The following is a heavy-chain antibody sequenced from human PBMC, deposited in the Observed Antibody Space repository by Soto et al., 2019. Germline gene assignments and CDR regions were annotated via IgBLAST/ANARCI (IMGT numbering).Heavy chain of an antibody. CDR2: IRSKSNDATP. V-gene: IGHV3-49*04. CDR3: TLSGGNCNFWLNN. D-gene: IGHD3-3*01. CDR1: GFTFGDLS. J-gene: IGHJ4*02. Sequence: PGGSLRLSCTVSGFTFGDLSISWVRQAPGKGLEWVGFIRSKSNDATPQYAASVRGRFTVSRDDSESIAYLQMNSLKIEDTAVYYCTLSGGNCNFWLNNWGQGTLVTVSS.